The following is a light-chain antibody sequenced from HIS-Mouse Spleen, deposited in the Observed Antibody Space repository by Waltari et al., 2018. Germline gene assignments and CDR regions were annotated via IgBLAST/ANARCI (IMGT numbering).Light chain of an antibody. V-gene: IGLV3-27*01. CDR1: VLAKKY. CDR2: KDR. CDR3: YSAADNNLV. Sequence: SYELTQPSSVSVSPGQTARITCSGDVLAKKYARWFQQKPGQAPVLVISKDRGRPSVIPERVSGSSSGTTVTLTISGAQVEDEAYYYCYSAADNNLVFGGGTKLTVL. J-gene: IGLJ3*02.